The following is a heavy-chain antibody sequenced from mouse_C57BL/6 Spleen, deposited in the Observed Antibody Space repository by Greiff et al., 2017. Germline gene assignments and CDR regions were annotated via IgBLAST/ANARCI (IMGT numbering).Heavy chain of an antibody. Sequence: VQLQQSGPELVKPGASVKLSCKASGYTFTSYDINWVKQRPGQGLEWIGWIYPRDGSTKYNEKFKGKATLTVDTSSSTAYMELHSLTSEDSAVYFCARRGIYSPFAYWGQGTLVTVSA. V-gene: IGHV1-85*01. CDR3: ARRGIYSPFAY. CDR2: IYPRDGST. CDR1: GYTFTSYD. J-gene: IGHJ3*01. D-gene: IGHD1-1*01.